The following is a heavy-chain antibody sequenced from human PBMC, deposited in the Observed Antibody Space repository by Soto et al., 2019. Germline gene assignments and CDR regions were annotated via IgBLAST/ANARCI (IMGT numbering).Heavy chain of an antibody. D-gene: IGHD2-21*02. Sequence: GASVKVSCKASGFTFTSSAVQWVRQARGQRLEWIGWIVVGSGNTNYAQKFQERVTITRDMSTSTAYMELSSLRSEDTAVYYCAADRCGGDCYSDYYYYGMDVWAQGTTVTVSS. V-gene: IGHV1-58*01. CDR1: GFTFTSSA. CDR3: AADRCGGDCYSDYYYYGMDV. CDR2: IVVGSGNT. J-gene: IGHJ6*02.